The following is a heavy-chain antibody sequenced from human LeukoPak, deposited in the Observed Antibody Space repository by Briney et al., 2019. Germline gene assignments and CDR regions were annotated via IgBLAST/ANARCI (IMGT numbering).Heavy chain of an antibody. V-gene: IGHV3-30*04. D-gene: IGHD2-21*02. Sequence: PGGSLRLSCAASGFTFSSYAMHWVRQAPGKGLEWVAVISYDGSNKYYADSVKGRFTISRDSSKNTLFLQMNSLRADDTAIYYCAKDKDNYCGGDCQGFDYWGQGTLVTVSS. CDR3: AKDKDNYCGGDCQGFDY. J-gene: IGHJ4*02. CDR2: ISYDGSNK. CDR1: GFTFSSYA.